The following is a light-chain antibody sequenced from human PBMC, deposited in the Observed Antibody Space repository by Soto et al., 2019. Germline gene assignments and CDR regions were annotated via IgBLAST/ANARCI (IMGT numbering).Light chain of an antibody. CDR2: QVT. Sequence: QSALTQPASVSGSPGQSITISCTGTSSDIGYYNYVSWFQQHPGKAPKLIISQVTNRPSGISTRFSGSKSGNTASLTISGLQAEDEALYHCSSNKIGSTYVFGTGTKLTVL. J-gene: IGLJ1*01. CDR3: SSNKIGSTYV. V-gene: IGLV2-14*01. CDR1: SSDIGYYNY.